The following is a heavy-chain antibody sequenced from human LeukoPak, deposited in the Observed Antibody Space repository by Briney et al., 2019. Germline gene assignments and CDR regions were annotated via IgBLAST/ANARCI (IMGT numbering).Heavy chain of an antibody. CDR2: INHSGST. D-gene: IGHD1-1*01. Sequence: PSETLSLTCAVYGGSFSGYYWSWIRQSPGKGLEWIGEINHSGSTNYNPSLKSRVTISVDTSKNQFSLKLTSVTAADTAVYYCARPLGQGNEYGMDVWGQGATVTVSS. V-gene: IGHV4-34*01. CDR3: ARPLGQGNEYGMDV. J-gene: IGHJ6*02. CDR1: GGSFSGYY.